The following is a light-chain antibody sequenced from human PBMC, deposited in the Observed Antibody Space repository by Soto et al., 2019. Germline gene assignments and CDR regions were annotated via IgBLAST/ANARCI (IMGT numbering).Light chain of an antibody. CDR3: SSYKRGATLV. CDR2: EVS. CDR1: SSDVGVYNH. Sequence: QSALTQPASVSGSPGQSITISCTGTSSDVGVYNHVAWYQQYPGKAPKLIIFEVSDRPSGISNRFSGSKSANTASLSISGLQAEDEADYYCSSYKRGATLVFGGGTKLTVL. J-gene: IGLJ2*01. V-gene: IGLV2-14*01.